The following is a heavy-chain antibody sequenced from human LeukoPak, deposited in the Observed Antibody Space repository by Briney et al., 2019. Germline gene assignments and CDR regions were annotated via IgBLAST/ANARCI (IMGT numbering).Heavy chain of an antibody. J-gene: IGHJ6*03. Sequence: SSQTLSLTCTVSGGSISSGSYYWSWIRQPAGKGLEWIVRIYTSGSTNYNPSLKSRVTISVDTSKNQFSLKLSSVTAADTAVYYCASFTSFGGEYYYYMDVWGKGTTVTVSS. CDR1: GGSISSGSYY. CDR3: ASFTSFGGEYYYYMDV. D-gene: IGHD3-3*01. V-gene: IGHV4-61*02. CDR2: IYTSGST.